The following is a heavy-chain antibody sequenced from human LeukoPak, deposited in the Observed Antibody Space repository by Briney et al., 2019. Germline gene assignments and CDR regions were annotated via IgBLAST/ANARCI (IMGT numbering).Heavy chain of an antibody. J-gene: IGHJ4*02. CDR2: INPSGGST. D-gene: IGHD3-3*01. CDR1: GYTFTNYA. V-gene: IGHV1-46*01. CDR3: ASEGLATWDFWSGVGFDY. Sequence: ASVKVSCEASGYTFTNYAMNWVRQAPGQGLEWMGIINPSGGSTSYAQKFQGRVTMTRDTSTSTVYMELSSLRSEDTAVYYCASEGLATWDFWSGVGFDYWGQGTLVTVSS.